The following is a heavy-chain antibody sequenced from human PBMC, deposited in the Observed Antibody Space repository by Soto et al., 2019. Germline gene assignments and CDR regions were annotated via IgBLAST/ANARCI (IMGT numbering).Heavy chain of an antibody. V-gene: IGHV3-48*01. CDR3: ARDENYLSKHDY. CDR2: ISSTSSTI. Sequence: EVQLVESGGGLVQPGGSLRLSCAASGFTFSSYAMNWVRRAPGKGLEWISYISSTSSTIYYADSVKGRFTISRDNAKTSLYLQMNSLRAEDTAVYHCARDENYLSKHDYWGQGTLVTVSS. CDR1: GFTFSSYA. J-gene: IGHJ4*02. D-gene: IGHD1-7*01.